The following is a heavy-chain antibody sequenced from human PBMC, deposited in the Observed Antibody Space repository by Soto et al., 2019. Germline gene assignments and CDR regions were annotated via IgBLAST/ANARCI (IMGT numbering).Heavy chain of an antibody. CDR3: ARDDNSCYYYYGMDV. CDR1: GYTFTSYG. Sequence: ASVKVSCKASGYTFTSYGISWVRQAPGQGLEWMGWISAYNGNTNYAQKLQGRVTMTTDTSTSTAYMELRSLRSDDTAVYYCARDDNSCYYYYGMDVWGKGTTVTVSS. D-gene: IGHD3-22*01. J-gene: IGHJ6*04. V-gene: IGHV1-18*01. CDR2: ISAYNGNT.